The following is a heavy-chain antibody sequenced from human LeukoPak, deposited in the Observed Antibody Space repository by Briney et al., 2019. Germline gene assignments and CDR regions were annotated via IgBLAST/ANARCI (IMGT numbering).Heavy chain of an antibody. CDR2: ISRDGTIT. CDR3: AKERGAVVGYPVLDS. V-gene: IGHV3-48*01. CDR1: GFVFCAFR. J-gene: IGHJ5*01. Sequence: GGSLRLSCARAGFVFCAFRMIWIRQTPGQGLERIAYISRDGTITHYGNSLSGRFTISRDDAPSSRFLRMGNLRVHDTGTYYCAKERGAVVGYPVLDSWGRGILVTVSS. D-gene: IGHD2-15*01.